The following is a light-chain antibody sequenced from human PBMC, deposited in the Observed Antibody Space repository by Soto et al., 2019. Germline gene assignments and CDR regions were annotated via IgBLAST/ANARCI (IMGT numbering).Light chain of an antibody. J-gene: IGKJ4*01. CDR1: QSISSY. Sequence: EIQMTQSPSSLSASVGYRFTITCRASQSISSYLNWYQQKPGKAPKLLIYAASTLQSGVPSRFSGSGSGTEFTLTISSLQPEDFATYSCQQLNSYPLTFGGGTKVDIK. CDR2: AAS. CDR3: QQLNSYPLT. V-gene: IGKV1-9*01.